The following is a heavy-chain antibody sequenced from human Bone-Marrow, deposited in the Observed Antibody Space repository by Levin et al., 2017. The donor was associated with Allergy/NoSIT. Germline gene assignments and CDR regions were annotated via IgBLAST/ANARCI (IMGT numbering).Heavy chain of an antibody. V-gene: IGHV4-39*01. CDR3: ARHLAIFVVVVPAAMRMPYFDY. D-gene: IGHD2-2*01. J-gene: IGHJ4*02. CDR1: GGSISSSSYY. CDR2: IYYSGST. Sequence: SETLSLTCTVSGGSISSSSYYWGWIRQPPGKGLEWIGSIYYSGSTYYNPSLKSRVTISVDTSKNQFSLKLSSVTAADTAVYYCARHLAIFVVVVPAAMRMPYFDYWGQGTLVTVSS.